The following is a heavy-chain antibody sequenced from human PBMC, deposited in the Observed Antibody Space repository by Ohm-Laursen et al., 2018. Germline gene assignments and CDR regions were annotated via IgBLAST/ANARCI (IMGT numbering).Heavy chain of an antibody. V-gene: IGHV3-23*01. J-gene: IGHJ5*02. Sequence: SLRLSCTASGFTFSDYAMSWVRQAPGKGLEWVSGISGGGGTTYYADSVKGRFTISRDNSKNTLYLQMSSLRAEDTAIYYCAKVPYGDLNWFDPWGQGTLVTVSS. D-gene: IGHD4/OR15-4a*01. CDR1: GFTFSDYA. CDR2: ISGGGGTT. CDR3: AKVPYGDLNWFDP.